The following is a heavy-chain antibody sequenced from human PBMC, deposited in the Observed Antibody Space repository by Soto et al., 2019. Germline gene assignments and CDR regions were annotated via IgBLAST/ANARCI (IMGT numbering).Heavy chain of an antibody. CDR1: GYTFTSYG. CDR3: ARDGLCFLEWARGWFDP. J-gene: IGHJ5*02. D-gene: IGHD3-3*01. CDR2: ISAYNGNT. Sequence: ASVKVSCKASGYTFTSYGISWVRQAPGQGLEWMGWISAYNGNTNYAQKLQGRVTMTTDTSTSTAYMELRSLRSDDTAVYYCARDGLCFLEWARGWFDPWGQGXLVTVSS. V-gene: IGHV1-18*04.